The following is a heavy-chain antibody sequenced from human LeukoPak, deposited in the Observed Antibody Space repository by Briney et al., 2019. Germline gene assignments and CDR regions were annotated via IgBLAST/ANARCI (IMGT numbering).Heavy chain of an antibody. CDR2: IIPALDRA. CDR3: ARAPPTAAGLLYFDY. V-gene: IGHV1-69*04. J-gene: IGHJ4*02. D-gene: IGHD6-13*01. Sequence: GSSVKVSCKASGGNFNNYAVNWVRQAPGQGQQWMGRIIPALDRANYAHNFQGRLTITADKSTKTAYMELSSLRSEDTAVYYCARAPPTAAGLLYFDYWGQGTLVTVSS. CDR1: GGNFNNYA.